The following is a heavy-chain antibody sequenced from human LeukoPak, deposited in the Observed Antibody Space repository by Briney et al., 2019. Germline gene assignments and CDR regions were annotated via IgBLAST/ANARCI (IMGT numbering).Heavy chain of an antibody. Sequence: GGSLRLSCVGTGFSFNGFNGYEFNWVRQAPGKGLEWVSYITGSGSIAHYVDSVKGRFTISRDNAKNSLYLHMNSLRAEDTAVYYCAREFYGFLTGYYLDYWGQGTLVTVSS. CDR2: ITGSGSIA. D-gene: IGHD3-9*01. V-gene: IGHV3-48*03. CDR3: AREFYGFLTGYYLDY. CDR1: GFSFNGFNGYE. J-gene: IGHJ4*02.